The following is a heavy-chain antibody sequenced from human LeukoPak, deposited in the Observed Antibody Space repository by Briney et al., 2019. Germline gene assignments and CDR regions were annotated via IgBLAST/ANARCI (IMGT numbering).Heavy chain of an antibody. CDR2: ITSSSTTYT. CDR1: GFISSDYY. D-gene: IGHD5-12*01. J-gene: IGHJ4*02. Sequence: GGSLILSCAASGFISSDYYMSWIRQAPGKGLEWISYITSSSTTYTNYAGSVKGRFTISRDNAKNSLYLQMNSLRSDDTAVYYCARHGSGSSFDYWGQGTLVTVSS. CDR3: ARHGSGSSFDY. V-gene: IGHV3-11*03.